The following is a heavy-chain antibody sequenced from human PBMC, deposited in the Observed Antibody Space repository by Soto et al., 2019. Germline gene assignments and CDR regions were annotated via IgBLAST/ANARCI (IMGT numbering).Heavy chain of an antibody. CDR3: VKAFTTQPGRGKFDY. D-gene: IGHD2-15*01. Sequence: SETLSLTCTVSGGSISSYYWNWIRQPPGKGLEWIGYIYYSDSINYNPSLKSRVIISVDTSKNQFSLRLSSVTAADTAVYYCVKAFTTQPGRGKFDYWGQGTLVTVSS. V-gene: IGHV4-59*01. J-gene: IGHJ4*02. CDR2: IYYSDSI. CDR1: GGSISSYY.